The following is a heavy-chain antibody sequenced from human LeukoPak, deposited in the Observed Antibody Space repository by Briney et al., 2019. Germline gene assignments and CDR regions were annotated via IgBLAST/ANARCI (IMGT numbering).Heavy chain of an antibody. CDR2: IYTSGRT. J-gene: IGHJ6*03. CDR1: GGSISSYY. V-gene: IGHV4-4*07. Sequence: SETLSLTCTVSGGSISSYYWSWIRQPAGKGLEWIGRIYTSGRTNYNPSLKSRVTMSVDTSKNQFSLKLSSVTATDTAVYYCARGLYYYDSSGSDHYYYYYMDVWGKGTTVTVSS. D-gene: IGHD3-22*01. CDR3: ARGLYYYDSSGSDHYYYYYMDV.